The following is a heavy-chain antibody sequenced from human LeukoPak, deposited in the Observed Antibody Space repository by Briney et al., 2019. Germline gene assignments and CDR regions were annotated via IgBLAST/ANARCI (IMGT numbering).Heavy chain of an antibody. Sequence: GGSLRLPCAASGFTFSSYWMHWVRQAPGKGLVWVSLIVSDGSRTTYADSVKGRFTISRDNAKNTLYLEMNSLRAEDTAVYYCARDRGYNLDYWGQGTLVTVSS. V-gene: IGHV3-74*01. CDR3: ARDRGYNLDY. CDR1: GFTFSSYW. CDR2: IVSDGSRT. J-gene: IGHJ4*02. D-gene: IGHD1-14*01.